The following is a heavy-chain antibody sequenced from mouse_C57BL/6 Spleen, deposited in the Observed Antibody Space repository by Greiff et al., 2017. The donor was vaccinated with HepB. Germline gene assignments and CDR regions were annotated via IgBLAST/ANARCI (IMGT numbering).Heavy chain of an antibody. D-gene: IGHD1-1*01. CDR2: ISSGSSTI. CDR3: ARINYYGSSYYAMDY. Sequence: EVQGVESGGGLVKPGGSLKLSCAASGFTFSDYGMHWVRQAPEKGLEWVAYISSGSSTIYYADTVKGRFTISRDNAKNTLFLQMTSLRSEDTAMYYCARINYYGSSYYAMDYWGQGTSVTVSS. V-gene: IGHV5-17*01. J-gene: IGHJ4*01. CDR1: GFTFSDYG.